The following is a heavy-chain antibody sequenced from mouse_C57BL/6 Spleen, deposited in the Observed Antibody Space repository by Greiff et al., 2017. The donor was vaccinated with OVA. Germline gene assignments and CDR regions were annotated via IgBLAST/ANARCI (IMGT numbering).Heavy chain of an antibody. Sequence: VQLKESGPGLVKPSQSLSLTCSVTGYSITSGYYWNWIRQFPGNKLEWMGYISYDGSNNYNPSLKNRISITRDTSKNQFFLKLNSVTTEDTATYYCAREILLGYYFDYWGQGTTLTVSS. CDR3: AREILLGYYFDY. V-gene: IGHV3-6*01. D-gene: IGHD2-1*01. J-gene: IGHJ2*01. CDR1: GYSITSGYY. CDR2: ISYDGSN.